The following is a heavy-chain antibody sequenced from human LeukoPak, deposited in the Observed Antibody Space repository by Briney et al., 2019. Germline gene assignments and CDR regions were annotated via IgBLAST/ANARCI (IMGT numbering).Heavy chain of an antibody. D-gene: IGHD2-15*01. Sequence: SETLSLTCTVSGGSISSYASGWIRQPPGKGLEWIGYIYYSGSTNYNPSLKSRVTISVDTSKNQFSLKLSSVTAAGTAVYYCARAPYCSGGSCYRPASWFDPWAQGTLVTVSS. J-gene: IGHJ5*02. V-gene: IGHV4-59*01. CDR3: ARAPYCSGGSCYRPASWFDP. CDR1: GGSISSYA. CDR2: IYYSGST.